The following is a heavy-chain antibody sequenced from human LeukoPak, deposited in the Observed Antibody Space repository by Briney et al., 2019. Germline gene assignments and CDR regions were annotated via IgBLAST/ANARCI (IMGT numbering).Heavy chain of an antibody. Sequence: PSETLSLTCTVPGGSVSSGSYYWSWIRQPPGKGLEWIGYIYYSGSTNYNPSLKSRVTISVDTSKNQFSLKLSSVTAADTAVFYCARVASGYDVFDIWGQGTMVTVSS. CDR1: GGSVSSGSYY. V-gene: IGHV4-61*01. CDR3: ARVASGYDVFDI. J-gene: IGHJ3*02. CDR2: IYYSGST. D-gene: IGHD3-3*01.